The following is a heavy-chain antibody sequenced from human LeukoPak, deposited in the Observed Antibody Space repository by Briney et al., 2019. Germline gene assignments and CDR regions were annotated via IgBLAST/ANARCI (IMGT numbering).Heavy chain of an antibody. V-gene: IGHV5-51*01. Sequence: AESMKISSKAAGYSFTSCWICWVRQLPAKSLEWMGIIYPGNSDTRYSPSFQGQVTISADKSISTAYLQWSSLKASDTAMYYCARHRSPRFLEGSIWGQGTMVTVSS. J-gene: IGHJ3*02. CDR3: ARHRSPRFLEGSI. CDR1: GYSFTSCW. CDR2: IYPGNSDT. D-gene: IGHD3-3*01.